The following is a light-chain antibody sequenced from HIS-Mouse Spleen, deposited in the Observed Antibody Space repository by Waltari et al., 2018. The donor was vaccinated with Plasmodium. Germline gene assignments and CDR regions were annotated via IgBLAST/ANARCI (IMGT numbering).Light chain of an antibody. CDR2: GAS. V-gene: IGKV3-15*01. Sequence: EIVMTQSPATLSVSPGERATLSCRASQSVSSNLAWYQQKPGQAPSLLIYGASTRATGSPARFSGSGSGTEFTLTISSLQSEDFAVYYCQQYNNWSFTVGPGTKVDIK. CDR3: QQYNNWSFT. CDR1: QSVSSN. J-gene: IGKJ3*01.